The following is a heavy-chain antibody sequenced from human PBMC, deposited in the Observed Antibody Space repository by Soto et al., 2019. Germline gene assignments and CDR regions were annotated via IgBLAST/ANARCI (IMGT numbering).Heavy chain of an antibody. CDR3: AKDLLAWDYFDY. CDR1: GFSFSSYA. V-gene: IGHV3-23*01. D-gene: IGHD2-15*01. Sequence: GGSLRLSCAASGFSFSSYAMSWVRQAPGKGLEWVSAISGSGGSTYYADSVKGRFTISRDNSKNTLYLQMNSLRAEDTAVYYCAKDLLAWDYFDYWGQGTLVTVSS. J-gene: IGHJ4*02. CDR2: ISGSGGST.